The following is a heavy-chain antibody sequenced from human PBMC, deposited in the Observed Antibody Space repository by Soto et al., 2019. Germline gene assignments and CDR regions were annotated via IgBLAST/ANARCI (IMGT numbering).Heavy chain of an antibody. D-gene: IGHD2-15*01. J-gene: IGHJ4*02. CDR2: IGTAGDT. CDR3: ARGQEVGAHFFDS. V-gene: IGHV3-13*01. CDR1: GFTFSGFD. Sequence: GGSLRLSCEASGFTFSGFDMHWVRQPTGKGLEWVSTIGTAGDTYYAVSVKGRFTISRDNAKNSLSLQMNSLRAGDAAVYFCARGQEVGAHFFDSWGQGTQVTVSS.